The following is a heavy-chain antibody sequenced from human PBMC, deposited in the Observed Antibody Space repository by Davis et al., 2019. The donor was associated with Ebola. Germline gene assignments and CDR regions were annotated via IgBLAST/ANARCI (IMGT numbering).Heavy chain of an antibody. D-gene: IGHD2-15*01. J-gene: IGHJ4*02. CDR1: GYTFTSYG. V-gene: IGHV1-18*01. CDR2: ISTYYGNA. CDR3: ARTVVVAATSLDS. Sequence: ASVKVSCKASGYTFTSYGITWVRQAPGRGLEWMGYISTYYGNANYAQNLQDRVTMTTDTSTRTVYMELRGLISDDTAVYFCARTVVVAATSLDSWGQGTLVTVSS.